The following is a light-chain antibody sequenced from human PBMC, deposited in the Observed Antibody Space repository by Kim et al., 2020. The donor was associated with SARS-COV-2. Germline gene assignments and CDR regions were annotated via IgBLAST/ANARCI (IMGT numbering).Light chain of an antibody. Sequence: VTLACSGSSSTLGSKYVYWYQQLPGTAPKLLIYRNNQRPSGVPDRFSGSKSGTSASLAISGLRSEDEADYYCAAWDDSLSGRGVVFGGGTQLTVL. CDR2: RNN. CDR1: SSTLGSKY. J-gene: IGLJ2*01. CDR3: AAWDDSLSGRGVV. V-gene: IGLV1-47*01.